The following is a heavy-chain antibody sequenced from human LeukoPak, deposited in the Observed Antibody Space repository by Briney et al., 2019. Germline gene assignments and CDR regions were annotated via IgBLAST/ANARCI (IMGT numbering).Heavy chain of an antibody. Sequence: HPGGSLRLSCAASGFTFSNYAMSWVRQAPGKGLEWVAVIWYDGSNKYYADSVKGRFTISRDNSKNTLYLQMNSLRAEDTAVYYCAREAGGFDPWGQGTLVTVSS. V-gene: IGHV3-33*08. CDR3: AREAGGFDP. CDR1: GFTFSNYA. D-gene: IGHD6-13*01. J-gene: IGHJ5*02. CDR2: IWYDGSNK.